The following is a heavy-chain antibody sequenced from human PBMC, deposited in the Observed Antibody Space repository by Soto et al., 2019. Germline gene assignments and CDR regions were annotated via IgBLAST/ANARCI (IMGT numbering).Heavy chain of an antibody. D-gene: IGHD6-6*01. CDR2: INPNSGGT. Sequence: AAVRVSCKASGYTFTGYYMHWVRQAPGQGLEWMGWINPNSGGTNYAQKFQGRVTMTRDTSISTAYMELSRLRSDDTAVYYCATLAARSFDYWGQGALVTVSS. J-gene: IGHJ4*02. V-gene: IGHV1-2*02. CDR3: ATLAARSFDY. CDR1: GYTFTGYY.